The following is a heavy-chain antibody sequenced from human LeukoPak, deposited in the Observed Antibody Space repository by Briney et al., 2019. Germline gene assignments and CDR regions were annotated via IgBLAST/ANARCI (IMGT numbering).Heavy chain of an antibody. CDR3: ARGATAYFDY. V-gene: IGHV6-1*01. CDR2: TYYRSKWYY. CDR1: GDSVSSNSAA. J-gene: IGHJ4*02. D-gene: IGHD5-12*01. Sequence: SQTLSRTCAISGDSVSSNSAAWSWVRQSPSRGLEWLGRTYYRSKWYYDYAVSVKSRITINPDTSKNQFSLQLNSVTPEDTAVYYCARGATAYFDYWGQGPLVTVSS.